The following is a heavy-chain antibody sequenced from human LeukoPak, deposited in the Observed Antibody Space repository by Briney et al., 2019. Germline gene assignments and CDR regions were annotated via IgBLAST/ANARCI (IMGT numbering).Heavy chain of an antibody. V-gene: IGHV4-59*01. CDR3: AREAGIAAAAWSGP. D-gene: IGHD6-13*01. J-gene: IGHJ5*02. Sequence: PSETLSLTCTVSGGSISSYYWSWIRQPPGKGLEWIGYIYYSGSTNYNPSLKSRVTISVDTSKNQFSLKLSSVTAADTAVYYCAREAGIAAAAWSGPWGQGTLVTVSS. CDR1: GGSISSYY. CDR2: IYYSGST.